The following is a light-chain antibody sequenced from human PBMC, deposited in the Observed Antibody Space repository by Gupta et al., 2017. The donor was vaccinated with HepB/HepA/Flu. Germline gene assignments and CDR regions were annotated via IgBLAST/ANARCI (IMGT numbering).Light chain of an antibody. J-gene: IGLJ2*01. V-gene: IGLV2-14*01. CDR2: DVS. Sequence: PASVSGSPGQSITISCTGTSSDVGGYNYVSWYQQHPGKAPKLMIYDVSNRPSGVSNRFSGSKSGNTASLTISGLQAEDEADYYCSSYTSSSTLNVVFGGGTKLTVL. CDR1: SSDVGGYNY. CDR3: SSYTSSSTLNVV.